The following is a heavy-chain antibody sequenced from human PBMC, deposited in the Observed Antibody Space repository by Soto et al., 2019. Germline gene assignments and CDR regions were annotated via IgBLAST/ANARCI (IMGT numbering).Heavy chain of an antibody. CDR1: GFSLSTSGMC. Sequence: SGPTLVNPPQTLTLTCTFSGFSLSTSGMCVSWIRQPPGKALEWLALIDWDDDKYYSTSLKTRLTISKDTSKNQVVLTMTNMDPVDTATYYCARILSDSSGYYWYYFDYWGQGTLVTVSS. J-gene: IGHJ4*02. CDR2: IDWDDDK. D-gene: IGHD3-22*01. V-gene: IGHV2-70*01. CDR3: ARILSDSSGYYWYYFDY.